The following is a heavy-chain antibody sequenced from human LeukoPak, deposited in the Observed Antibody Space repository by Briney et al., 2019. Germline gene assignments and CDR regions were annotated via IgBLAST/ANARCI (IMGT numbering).Heavy chain of an antibody. CDR2: ISSSSSTI. Sequence: GSLRLSCAASGFTFSSYSMNWVRQAPGKGLEWVSYISSSSSTIYYADSVKGRFTISRDNAKNSLYLQVNSLRAEDTAVYYCVRGQQYYYGMDVWGQGTTVTVSS. J-gene: IGHJ6*02. V-gene: IGHV3-48*04. CDR3: VRGQQYYYGMDV. CDR1: GFTFSSYS.